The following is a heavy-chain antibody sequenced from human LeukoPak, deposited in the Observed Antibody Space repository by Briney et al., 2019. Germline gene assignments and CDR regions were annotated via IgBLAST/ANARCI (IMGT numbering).Heavy chain of an antibody. CDR3: ARSTATPAGDYHYHYIHV. CDR1: GGSISGHW. V-gene: IGHV4-4*09. Sequence: SETLSLTCTVSGGSISGHWWTWIRRPPGKGLEWLGDIESTGRLNDNPSLRSRVTLSVDTSKNQFSLKVTSVTAADTAVYYCARSTATPAGDYHYHYIHVWGKGITVTVSS. D-gene: IGHD2-21*01. CDR2: IESTGRL. J-gene: IGHJ6*03.